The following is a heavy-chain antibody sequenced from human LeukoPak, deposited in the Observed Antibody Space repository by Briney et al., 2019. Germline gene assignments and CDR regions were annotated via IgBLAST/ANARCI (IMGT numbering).Heavy chain of an antibody. D-gene: IGHD5-18*01. V-gene: IGHV4-4*07. CDR1: GGSISSYY. CDR3: ARGPNSYAQPRFDY. J-gene: IGHJ4*02. Sequence: SETLSLTRTVSGGSISSYYWSWIRQPAGKGLEGIGRIYISGSTNYNPSLKSRVTMSVDTSKNQFSLKLSSVTAADTAVYYCARGPNSYAQPRFDYWGQGTLVTVSS. CDR2: IYISGST.